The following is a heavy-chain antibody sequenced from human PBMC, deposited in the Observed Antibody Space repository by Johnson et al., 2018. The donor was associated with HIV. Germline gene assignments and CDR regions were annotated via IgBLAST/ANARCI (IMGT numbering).Heavy chain of an antibody. CDR2: INWNGGST. CDR1: GFNFDDYG. Sequence: VQLVESGGGVVRPGGSLRLSCAASGFNFDDYGMTWVRQAPGKGLEWVSGINWNGGSTGYADSVKGRFTISRDNAKNSLYLQMKSLRPEDTALYYCARAEIYEGRVGDFAFDIWGRGTMVTVSS. CDR3: ARAEIYEGRVGDFAFDI. J-gene: IGHJ3*02. V-gene: IGHV3-20*04. D-gene: IGHD3-10*01.